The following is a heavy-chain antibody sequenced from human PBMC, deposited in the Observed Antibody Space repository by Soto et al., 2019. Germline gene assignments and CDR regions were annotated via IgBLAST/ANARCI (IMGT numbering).Heavy chain of an antibody. Sequence: GGSLRLSCVASGFSFSSYAMNWFRQAPGKGLEWVSAISGSGGSTYYADSVKGRFTISRDNSKNTLYLQMNSLRAEDTAVYYCARGMIVVVPPSYYFDYWGQGTLVTVSS. D-gene: IGHD3-22*01. CDR1: GFSFSSYA. CDR3: ARGMIVVVPPSYYFDY. CDR2: ISGSGGST. J-gene: IGHJ4*02. V-gene: IGHV3-23*01.